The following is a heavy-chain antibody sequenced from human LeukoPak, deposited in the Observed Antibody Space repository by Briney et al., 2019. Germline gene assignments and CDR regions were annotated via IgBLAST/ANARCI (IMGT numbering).Heavy chain of an antibody. CDR3: ARGTTPYYYGSGSHIGGFYFDY. CDR2: INHSGST. Sequence: SETLSLTCAVYGGSFSGYYWSWIRQPPGKGLEWIGEINHSGSTNYNPSLKSRVTISVDTSKNQFSLKLSSVTAADTAVYYCARGTTPYYYGSGSHIGGFYFDYWGQGTLVTVSS. CDR1: GGSFSGYY. V-gene: IGHV4-34*01. J-gene: IGHJ4*02. D-gene: IGHD3-10*01.